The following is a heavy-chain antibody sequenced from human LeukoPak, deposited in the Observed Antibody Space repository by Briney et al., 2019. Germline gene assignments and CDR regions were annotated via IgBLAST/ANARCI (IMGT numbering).Heavy chain of an antibody. CDR2: INPNSGGT. Sequence: ASVKVSCKASGYTFTGYYMHWVRQAPGQGLEWMRWINPNSGGTNYAQKFQGRVTMARDTSISTAYMELSRLRSDDTAVYYCARGPITMIVVALGAFDIWGQGTMVTVSS. CDR1: GYTFTGYY. CDR3: ARGPITMIVVALGAFDI. J-gene: IGHJ3*02. V-gene: IGHV1-2*02. D-gene: IGHD3-22*01.